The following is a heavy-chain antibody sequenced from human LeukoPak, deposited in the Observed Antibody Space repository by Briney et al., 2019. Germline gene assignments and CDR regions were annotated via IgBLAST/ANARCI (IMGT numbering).Heavy chain of an antibody. Sequence: GASVKVSCKASGGTFSSYAISWVRQATGQGLEWMGRIIPIFGTANYAQKFQGRVRITTDESTSTAYMELSSLRSEDTAVYYCARGYYGSGSSFDYWGQGTLVTVSS. CDR3: ARGYYGSGSSFDY. D-gene: IGHD3-10*01. V-gene: IGHV1-69*05. CDR1: GGTFSSYA. J-gene: IGHJ4*02. CDR2: IIPIFGTA.